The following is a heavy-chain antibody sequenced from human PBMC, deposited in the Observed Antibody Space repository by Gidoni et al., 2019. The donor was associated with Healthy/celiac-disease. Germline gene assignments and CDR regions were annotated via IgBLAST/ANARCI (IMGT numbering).Heavy chain of an antibody. V-gene: IGHV3-21*01. D-gene: IGHD3-10*01. CDR3: ARGAYGSGSYSSLGY. Sequence: EVQLVESGGGLVKPGGSLRLSCAASGFTFSSYSMNWVRQAPGKGLEWVSSISSSSSYIYYADSVKGRFTISRDNAKNSLYLKMNSLRAEDTAVYYCARGAYGSGSYSSLGYWGQGTLVTVSS. CDR2: ISSSSSYI. J-gene: IGHJ4*02. CDR1: GFTFSSYS.